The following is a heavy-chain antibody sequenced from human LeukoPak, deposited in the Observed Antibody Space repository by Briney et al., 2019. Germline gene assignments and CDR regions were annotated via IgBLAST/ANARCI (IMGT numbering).Heavy chain of an antibody. V-gene: IGHV3-64*01. Sequence: QPGGSLRLSCAASGFTFSTYGMSWVPQAPGKGLEYVSAISSNGGSTYYANSVKGRFTISRDNSKNTLYLQMGSLRAEDMAVYYCARMGNIAAAGTGLDYWGQGTLVTVSS. J-gene: IGHJ4*02. CDR2: ISSNGGST. CDR3: ARMGNIAAAGTGLDY. CDR1: GFTFSTYG. D-gene: IGHD6-13*01.